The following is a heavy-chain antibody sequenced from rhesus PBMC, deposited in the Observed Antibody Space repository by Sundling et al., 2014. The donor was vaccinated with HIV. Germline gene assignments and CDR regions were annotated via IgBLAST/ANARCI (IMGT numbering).Heavy chain of an antibody. CDR1: GASISSYW. J-gene: IGHJ6*01. D-gene: IGHD3-34*01. Sequence: QVQLQESGPGLVKPSETLSLTCTVSGASISSYWWSWIRQPPGKGLEWIGEINGNSGSTNYNPSLKSRVTISRDTSKNQFSLKLSSVTAADTAVFYCAILGDPPLLYGLDSWGQGVVVTVSS. CDR2: INGNSGST. V-gene: IGHV4-80*01. CDR3: AILGDPPLLYGLDS.